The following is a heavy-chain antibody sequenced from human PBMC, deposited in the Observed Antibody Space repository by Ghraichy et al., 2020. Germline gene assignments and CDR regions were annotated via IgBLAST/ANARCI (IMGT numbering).Heavy chain of an antibody. CDR2: ITSTSRSI. CDR3: ARASRVVRFYSDDGMDV. CDR1: GFTFSSDN. V-gene: IGHV3-48*02. D-gene: IGHD2-21*01. J-gene: IGHJ6*02. Sequence: GGSLRLSCVGSGFTFSSDNMNWVRQAPGKGLEWVSDITSTSRSIFYADSVKGRFTISRDNAKNSLSLQMNSLRDEDTAVYYCARASRVVRFYSDDGMDVWRQATTVTVSS.